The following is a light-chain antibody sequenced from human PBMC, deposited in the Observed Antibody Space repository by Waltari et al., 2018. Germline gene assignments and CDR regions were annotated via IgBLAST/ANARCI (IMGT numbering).Light chain of an antibody. V-gene: IGLV2-11*01. Sequence: QSALPQPRSVSGSPGQSVTIHCTGTSSDVGGYNYVSWYPQHPGKAPKLVIYDVSKRPSGVPDRFSGSKSANTASLTISGLQAEDEADYYCCSYAGSYTLEVFGGGTKLTVL. CDR3: CSYAGSYTLEV. CDR2: DVS. CDR1: SSDVGGYNY. J-gene: IGLJ3*02.